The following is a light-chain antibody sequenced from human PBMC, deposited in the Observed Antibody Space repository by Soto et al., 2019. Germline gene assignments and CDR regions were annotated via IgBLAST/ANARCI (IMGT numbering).Light chain of an antibody. CDR3: QSYDSSLSAYV. V-gene: IGLV1-40*01. J-gene: IGLJ1*01. CDR1: SSNIGAGYD. CDR2: GNS. Sequence: QSVLTQPPSGSGAPGQRVTISCTGSSSNIGAGYDVHWYQQLPGTAPKLLIYGNSNRPSGVPDRFSGSKSGTSASLAITGLQAEDGADYYCQSYDSSLSAYVFGTGTKVTVL.